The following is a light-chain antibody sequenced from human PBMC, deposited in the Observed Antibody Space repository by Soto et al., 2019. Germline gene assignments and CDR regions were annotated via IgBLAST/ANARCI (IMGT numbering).Light chain of an antibody. J-gene: IGLJ1*01. CDR2: GNT. Sequence: QSVLTQPPSVSGAPGQRVTISRTGSNSNIGAGYDVHWYQQRPGTAPKLLIFGNTNRPSGVPDRFSGSKSGTSASLAITGLQAEDEGDYYCQSYDSTLSARYVFGTGTKVTVL. V-gene: IGLV1-40*01. CDR3: QSYDSTLSARYV. CDR1: NSNIGAGYD.